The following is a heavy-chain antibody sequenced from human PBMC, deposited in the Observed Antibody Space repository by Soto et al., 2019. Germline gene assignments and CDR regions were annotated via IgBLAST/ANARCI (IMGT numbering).Heavy chain of an antibody. CDR2: IYPGDSDT. CDR1: GYTFTNYW. CDR3: AASIFYYGMDV. J-gene: IGHJ6*02. V-gene: IGHV5-51*01. Sequence: GESLKISGKGSGYTFTNYWIVLVRQMPGKGLEWMGIIYPGDSDTKYNPSFQGQVTISADKSITTTYLQWGSLKASDTAIYYCAASIFYYGMDVWGQGTTVTVSS.